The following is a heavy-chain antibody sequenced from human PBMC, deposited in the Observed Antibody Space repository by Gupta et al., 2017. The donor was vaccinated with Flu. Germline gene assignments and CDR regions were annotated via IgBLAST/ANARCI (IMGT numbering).Heavy chain of an antibody. Sequence: QVQLQESGPGLVKPSGTLSLTCAVSGGSISSSNWWSWVRQPPGKGLEWIGEIYHSGRTNYNPSLKSRVTISVDKSKNQLSRKLSSVTAADTAVYYCARAGGSSRENPLDYGGQGTLVTVYS. V-gene: IGHV4-4*02. CDR3: ARAGGSSRENPLDY. J-gene: IGHJ4*02. CDR1: GGSISSSNW. D-gene: IGHD6-6*01. CDR2: IYHSGRT.